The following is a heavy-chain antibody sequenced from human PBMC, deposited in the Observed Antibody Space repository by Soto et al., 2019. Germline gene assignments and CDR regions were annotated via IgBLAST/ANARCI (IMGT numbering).Heavy chain of an antibody. CDR2: ISSSSSYI. D-gene: IGHD3-10*01. V-gene: IGHV3-21*01. Sequence: PGGSLRLSCAASGFTFSSYSMNWVRQAPGKGLEWVSSISSSSSYIYYADSVKGRFTISRDNAKNSLYPQMNSLRAEDTAVYYCARESGSGSYFDYWGQGTLVTVSS. CDR1: GFTFSSYS. J-gene: IGHJ4*02. CDR3: ARESGSGSYFDY.